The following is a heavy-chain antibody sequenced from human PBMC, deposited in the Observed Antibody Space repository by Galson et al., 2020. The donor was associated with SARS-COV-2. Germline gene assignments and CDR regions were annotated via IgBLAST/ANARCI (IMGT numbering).Heavy chain of an antibody. CDR1: GYSISSGYY. Sequence: ASETLSLTCTVSGYSISSGYYWGWIRQPPGKGLEWIGYIYHSGSTYYNPSLKSRVTISVDRSKNQFSLKLSSVTAADTAVYYCASSFGELFNWFDPWGQGTLVTVSS. CDR2: IYHSGST. J-gene: IGHJ5*02. V-gene: IGHV4-38-2*02. D-gene: IGHD3-10*01. CDR3: ASSFGELFNWFDP.